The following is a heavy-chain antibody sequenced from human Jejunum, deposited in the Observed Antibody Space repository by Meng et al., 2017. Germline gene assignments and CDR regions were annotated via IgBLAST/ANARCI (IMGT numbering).Heavy chain of an antibody. V-gene: IGHV3-33*03. CDR2: TWATVDDK. Sequence: QVQLVESGGGVVQPGKSLRLSCATSGFTFSHYGMHWVRQAPGKGLEWVAVTWATVDDKYYADSVKGRFTISRDNAKNTLYLQMDSLRAEDTAVYYCAQSDYFHYWGQGALVTVSS. CDR1: GFTFSHYG. CDR3: AQSDYFHY. J-gene: IGHJ4*02.